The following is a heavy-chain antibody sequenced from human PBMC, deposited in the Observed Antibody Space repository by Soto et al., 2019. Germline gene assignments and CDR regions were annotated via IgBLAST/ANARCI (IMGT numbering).Heavy chain of an antibody. D-gene: IGHD6-13*01. CDR3: ARAPSSSWFYYYGMDV. CDR2: ISSSSSYI. Sequence: GGSLRLSFASSGFTFSSYSMNWFRQSPGKGLEWVSYISSSSSYIYYADSVKGRFTISRDNAKNSLYLQMNSLRAEDTAVYYCARAPSSSWFYYYGMDVWGQGTTVTVSS. J-gene: IGHJ6*02. CDR1: GFTFSSYS. V-gene: IGHV3-21*05.